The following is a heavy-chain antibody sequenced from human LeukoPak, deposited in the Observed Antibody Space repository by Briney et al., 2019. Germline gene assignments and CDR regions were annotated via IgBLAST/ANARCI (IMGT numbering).Heavy chain of an antibody. J-gene: IGHJ4*02. V-gene: IGHV4-31*03. CDR2: MYYRGST. CDR1: GGSISSGNYY. D-gene: IGHD5-18*01. Sequence: SETLSLTCTVSGGSISSGNYYWSWIRQHPGKGLEWIGYMYYRGSTYYNPSLKSRVTLSVDTSKKQFSLKMSSVTAADTAVYYCARSYGYGTNFDYWGQGTLVTVSS. CDR3: ARSYGYGTNFDY.